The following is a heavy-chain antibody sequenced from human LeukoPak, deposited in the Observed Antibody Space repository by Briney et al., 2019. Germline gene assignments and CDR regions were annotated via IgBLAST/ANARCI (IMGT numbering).Heavy chain of an antibody. J-gene: IGHJ3*02. V-gene: IGHV1-3*01. CDR1: GYTFTSYA. CDR3: ARDSVLLWFGELWDHAFDI. Sequence: ASVKVSCKASGYTFTSYAMHWVRQAPGQRLEWMGWINAGNGNTKYSQKFQGRVTITRDTSASTAYMELSSLRSEDTAVYYCARDSVLLWFGELWDHAFDIWGQGTMVTVSS. CDR2: INAGNGNT. D-gene: IGHD3-10*01.